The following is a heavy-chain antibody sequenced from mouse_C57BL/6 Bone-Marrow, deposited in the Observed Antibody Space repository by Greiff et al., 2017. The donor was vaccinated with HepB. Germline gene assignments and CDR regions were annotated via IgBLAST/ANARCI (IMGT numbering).Heavy chain of an antibody. CDR3: ARSYYGNYLYAMDY. J-gene: IGHJ4*01. CDR1: GYTFTSYG. V-gene: IGHV1-81*01. D-gene: IGHD2-1*01. Sequence: QVQLKESGAELARPGASVKLSCKASGYTFTSYGMSWVKQRTGQGLEWIGEIYPRSGNTYYNEKFKGKATLTADKSSSTAYMELRSLTSEDSAVYFCARSYYGNYLYAMDYWGQGTSVTVSS. CDR2: IYPRSGNT.